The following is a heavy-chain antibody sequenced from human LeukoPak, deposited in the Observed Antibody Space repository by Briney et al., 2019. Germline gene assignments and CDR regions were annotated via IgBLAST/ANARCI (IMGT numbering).Heavy chain of an antibody. J-gene: IGHJ4*02. V-gene: IGHV3-30*02. D-gene: IGHD2-2*01. CDR2: IRYDGGSK. CDR1: GFTFSSYA. Sequence: GGSLRLSCAASGFTFSSYAMSWVRQAPGKGLQWVAFIRYDGGSKFYADSVKGRFTISRDNSKNTLYLQVNSLRVEDTAVYYCAKDLYEVVPAAMGRFDYWGQGTLVIVSS. CDR3: AKDLYEVVPAAMGRFDY.